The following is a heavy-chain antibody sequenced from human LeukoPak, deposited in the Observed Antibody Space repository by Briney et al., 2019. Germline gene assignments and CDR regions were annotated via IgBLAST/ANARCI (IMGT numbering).Heavy chain of an antibody. CDR1: GGSIGLYH. D-gene: IGHD6-6*01. Sequence: PSETLSLTCSVSGGSIGLYHWSWIRQPPGKGLEWIGYIYYNGSTKYNPSLKSRVTMFEDKSKNQFSLRLYSVTVADTAVYYCARHFAYSSSSYFDYWGQGSLVTVSS. CDR3: ARHFAYSSSSYFDY. V-gene: IGHV4-59*08. J-gene: IGHJ4*02. CDR2: IYYNGST.